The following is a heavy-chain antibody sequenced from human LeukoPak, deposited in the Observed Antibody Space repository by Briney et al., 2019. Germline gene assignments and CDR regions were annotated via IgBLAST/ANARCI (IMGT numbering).Heavy chain of an antibody. V-gene: IGHV1-2*06. J-gene: IGHJ4*02. Sequence: ASVKVSCKASGYTFTGYYIHWVRQAPGQGLEWMGRINPNSGGTNYAQKLQGRVTMTTDTSTSTAYMELRSLRSDDTAVYYCARLYDILTGYYTQPGLSSLDYWGQGTLVTVSS. D-gene: IGHD3-9*01. CDR2: INPNSGGT. CDR3: ARLYDILTGYYTQPGLSSLDY. CDR1: GYTFTGYY.